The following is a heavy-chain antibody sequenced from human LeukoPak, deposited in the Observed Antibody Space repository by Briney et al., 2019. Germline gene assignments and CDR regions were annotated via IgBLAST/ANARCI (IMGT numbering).Heavy chain of an antibody. Sequence: SETLSLTCTVSGGSIRSYYWSGIRQPPGKGLEWIGYIYSSGNTNYNPSLKSRVTISIDTSKNQFFLKQTSVTAADTAVYYCARQSREGYNLFDNWGQGTLVTVSS. J-gene: IGHJ4*02. D-gene: IGHD5-24*01. V-gene: IGHV4-59*08. CDR2: IYSSGNT. CDR3: ARQSREGYNLFDN. CDR1: GGSIRSYY.